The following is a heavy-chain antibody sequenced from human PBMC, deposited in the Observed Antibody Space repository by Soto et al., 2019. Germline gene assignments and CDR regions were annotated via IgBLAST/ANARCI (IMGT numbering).Heavy chain of an antibody. CDR3: ASQGLYYYGLDV. CDR2: INNDGSTT. J-gene: IGHJ6*04. V-gene: IGHV3-74*01. Sequence: PGGSLRLSCLASGLPFSTYWMHWVRQAPGKGPVWVSRINNDGSTTRYADSVKGRFTISRDNAKNTLYLQMNSLRAEDTAVYYCASQGLYYYGLDVWGKGTTVTDSS. CDR1: GLPFSTYW.